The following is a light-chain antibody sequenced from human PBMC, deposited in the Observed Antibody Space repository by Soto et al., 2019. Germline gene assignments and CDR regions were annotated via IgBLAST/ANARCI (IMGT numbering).Light chain of an antibody. CDR2: AAS. CDR3: QKYNRAPQK. J-gene: IGKJ1*01. Sequence: IQMTQSPSSLSASVLYIVTITFRASQGISNYLGWYQQKPGKAPKLLIYAASTLQSGVPSRFSGSGSGTDFTLTISSLQPEDVATYYCQKYNRAPQKFGQGTKVDIK. CDR1: QGISNY. V-gene: IGKV1-27*01.